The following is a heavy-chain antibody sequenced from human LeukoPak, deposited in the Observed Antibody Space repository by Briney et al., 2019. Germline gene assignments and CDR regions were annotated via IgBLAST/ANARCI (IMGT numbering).Heavy chain of an antibody. CDR2: IIPIFGTA. D-gene: IGHD3-10*01. J-gene: IGHJ4*02. CDR3: ARGSGWFGELLSEPFDY. Sequence: ASVKVSCKASGGTFSSYAIRWVRQAPGQGLEWMGRIIPIFGTANYAQKFQGRVTITTDESTSTAYMELSSLRSEDTAVYYCARGSGWFGELLSEPFDYWGQGTLVTVSS. CDR1: GGTFSSYA. V-gene: IGHV1-69*05.